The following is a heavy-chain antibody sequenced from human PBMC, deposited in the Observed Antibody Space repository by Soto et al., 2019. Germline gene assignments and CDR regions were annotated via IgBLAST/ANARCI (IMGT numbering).Heavy chain of an antibody. J-gene: IGHJ4*02. CDR2: IYSTGST. V-gene: IGHV4-30-4*08. Sequence: QVQLQESGPGLVKPSQTLSLICTVSGDAISNDNYYWSWIRQPPGKGLEWIGYIYSTGSTTYNPSRSSRPTMSIDPSKTHFSMKLTSVTAAETSVYYCARGESMLPSVLTSPLDYWGQGTLVTVSS. CDR1: GDAISNDNYY. CDR3: ARGESMLPSVLTSPLDY. D-gene: IGHD3-16*01.